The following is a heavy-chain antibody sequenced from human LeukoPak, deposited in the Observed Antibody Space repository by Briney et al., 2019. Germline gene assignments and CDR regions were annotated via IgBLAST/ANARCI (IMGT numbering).Heavy chain of an antibody. V-gene: IGHV3-30*18. J-gene: IGHJ5*02. CDR2: ISYDGSNK. CDR1: GFTFSSYG. D-gene: IGHD2-2*01. CDR3: AKGGRLVVVPAASWFDP. Sequence: GGSLRLSCAASGFTFSSYGMHWVRQAPGKGLEWVAVISYDGSNKYYADSVKGRFTISRDNSKNTPYLQMNSLRAEDTAVYYCAKGGRLVVVPAASWFDPWGQGTLVTVSS.